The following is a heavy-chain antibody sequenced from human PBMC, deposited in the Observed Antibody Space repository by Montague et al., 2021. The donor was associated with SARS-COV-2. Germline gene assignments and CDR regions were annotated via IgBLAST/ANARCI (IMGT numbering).Heavy chain of an antibody. Sequence: SETLSLTCAVYGESFSGYYWTWIRQPPGKGLEWIGEINHRGSTKYNPSLKSRDTISVDTSKNQFSLRLSSVTAADTAVYYCARGHQGATMIVVVMVGEQYFFGYWGQGTLVTVSS. J-gene: IGHJ4*02. V-gene: IGHV4-34*01. CDR3: ARGHQGATMIVVVMVGEQYFFGY. CDR1: GESFSGYY. CDR2: INHRGST. D-gene: IGHD3-22*01.